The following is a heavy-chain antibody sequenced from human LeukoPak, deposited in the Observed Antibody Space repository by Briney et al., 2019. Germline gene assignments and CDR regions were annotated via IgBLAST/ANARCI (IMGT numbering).Heavy chain of an antibody. V-gene: IGHV4-4*07. CDR3: AKADYYDSSSYFLDF. D-gene: IGHD3-22*01. CDR2: IYTSGST. J-gene: IGHJ4*02. CDR1: GAPISILE. Sequence: SETLSLTGTVSGAPISILEWTWIRQPAGKGLEWIGRIYTSGSTNYNPSLKSRVTISVGKSENQFSLKLTSVTAADTAVYYCAKADYYDSSSYFLDFWGQGTLVTVSS.